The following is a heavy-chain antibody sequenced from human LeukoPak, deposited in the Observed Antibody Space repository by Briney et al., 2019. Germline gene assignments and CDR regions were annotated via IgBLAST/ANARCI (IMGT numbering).Heavy chain of an antibody. CDR1: GYTFTSYD. J-gene: IGHJ4*02. CDR3: ANTYDYDSSGYPSPI. CDR2: MNPNRGNT. D-gene: IGHD3-22*01. Sequence: ASVKVSCKASGYTFTSYDINWVRQATGQGLEWMGWMNPNRGNTGYAQKFQGRVTMTRNTSISTAYMELSSLRSEDTAVYYCANTYDYDSSGYPSPIWGQGTLVTVSS. V-gene: IGHV1-8*01.